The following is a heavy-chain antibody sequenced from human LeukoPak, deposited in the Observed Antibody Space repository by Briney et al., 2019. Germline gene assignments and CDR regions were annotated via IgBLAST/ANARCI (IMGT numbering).Heavy chain of an antibody. Sequence: SGPTLVKPPQTLTLTCTFSGFSLSTRGVGVGWIRQPPGKALEWLALIYWDDDKRYSPSLKSRLTITKDTSKNQVVLTMTNMDPVDTATYYCAHRRVATGVFDYWGQGTLVTVSS. D-gene: IGHD5-12*01. CDR3: AHRRVATGVFDY. CDR2: IYWDDDK. J-gene: IGHJ4*02. V-gene: IGHV2-5*02. CDR1: GFSLSTRGVG.